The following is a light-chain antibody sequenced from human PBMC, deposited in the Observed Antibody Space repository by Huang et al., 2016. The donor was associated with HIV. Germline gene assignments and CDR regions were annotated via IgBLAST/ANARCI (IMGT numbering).Light chain of an antibody. CDR1: EGIVNS. V-gene: IGKV1-NL1*01. J-gene: IGKJ1*01. Sequence: DIQMTQSPSSLSASVGDRVTITCRASEGIVNSLAWYQQKPGKAPQLLLYGASRLESGVPSRFSGSRSGTDYTLTIIDLQPEDSATYYCQQYIGTPPWTFGQGTKVEI. CDR3: QQYIGTPPWT. CDR2: GAS.